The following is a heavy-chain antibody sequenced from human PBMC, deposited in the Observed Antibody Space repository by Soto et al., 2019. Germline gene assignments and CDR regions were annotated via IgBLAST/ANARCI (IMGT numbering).Heavy chain of an antibody. CDR3: AAARVGTRAFYI. CDR1: GGSISSYY. D-gene: IGHD1-26*01. CDR2: IYDSGST. Sequence: PSETLSLTCTVSGGSISSYYWNWIRQPPGKTLEWIGYIYDSGSTTYNPSVKSRVTMSVDTSKRQFSLKLMSVTAADTAVYYCAAARVGTRAFYIWGQGIMVTVSS. V-gene: IGHV4-59*13. J-gene: IGHJ3*02.